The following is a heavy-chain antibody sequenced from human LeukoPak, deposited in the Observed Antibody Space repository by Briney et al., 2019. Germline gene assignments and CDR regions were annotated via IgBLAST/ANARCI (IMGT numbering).Heavy chain of an antibody. CDR2: INHSGST. V-gene: IGHV4-34*01. Sequence: SETLSLTCAVYGGSFSGYYWSWIRQPPGKGLEWIGEINHSGSTNYNPSLRSRVTISVVTSKNQFSLKLCSVTAADTAVYYCARVFGSSWYRYYWFDPWGQGTLVTVSS. CDR3: ARVFGSSWYRYYWFDP. CDR1: GGSFSGYY. J-gene: IGHJ5*02. D-gene: IGHD6-13*01.